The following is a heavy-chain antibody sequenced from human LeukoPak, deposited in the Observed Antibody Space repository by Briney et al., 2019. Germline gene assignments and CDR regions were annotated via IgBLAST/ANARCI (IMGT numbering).Heavy chain of an antibody. CDR1: GFTFSSYW. CDR3: ARDGVYCSGGSCFSIVFDY. Sequence: SGGSLRLSCAASGFTFSSYWMHWVRQAPGKGLVWVSRINSDGSSTTYADSVRGRFTISRDNAKNTLYLQMNSLRAEDTAVYYCARDGVYCSGGSCFSIVFDYWGQGTLVTVSS. D-gene: IGHD2-15*01. V-gene: IGHV3-74*01. J-gene: IGHJ4*02. CDR2: INSDGSST.